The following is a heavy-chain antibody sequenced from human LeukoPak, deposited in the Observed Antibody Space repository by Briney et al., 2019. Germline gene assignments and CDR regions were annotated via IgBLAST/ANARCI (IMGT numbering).Heavy chain of an antibody. J-gene: IGHJ6*02. Sequence: PGRSLRLSCAASGFTFSSYGMRWVRQAPGKRLEWVAVIWYDGSNKYYADSVKGRFTISRDNHKNTLFLQMNSLRDEDTAVYYCARDQASEGYYYGMDVRGQGTTVTVSS. CDR2: IWYDGSNK. V-gene: IGHV3-33*01. CDR3: ARDQASEGYYYGMDV. CDR1: GFTFSSYG.